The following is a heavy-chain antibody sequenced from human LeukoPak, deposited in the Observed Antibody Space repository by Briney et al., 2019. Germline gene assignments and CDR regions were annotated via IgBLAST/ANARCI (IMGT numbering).Heavy chain of an antibody. V-gene: IGHV1-69*04. CDR2: IIPILGIA. Sequence: GASVKVSCKASGGTFSSYTISWVRQPPGPGLEWMGRIIPILGIANYAQKFQGRVTITADKSTSTAYMELSSLRSEDTAVYYCARDSRDGYNSAYWGQGTLVTVSS. D-gene: IGHD5-24*01. J-gene: IGHJ4*02. CDR3: ARDSRDGYNSAY. CDR1: GGTFSSYT.